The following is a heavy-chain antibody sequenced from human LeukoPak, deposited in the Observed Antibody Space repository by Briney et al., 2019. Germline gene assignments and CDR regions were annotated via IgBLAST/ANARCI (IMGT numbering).Heavy chain of an antibody. CDR2: THHGGNT. J-gene: IGHJ3*02. V-gene: IGHV4-4*02. CDR3: VTFSTVVASPYDAFDI. Sequence: PSGTLSLTCAVSGGSITSINWWNWVRQPPGKGLEWIGETHHGGNTKYNPSLKSRLTISVDKSKNQFSLKLSSVTAADTAMYYCVTFSTVVASPYDAFDIWGQGTMVTVSS. CDR1: GGSITSINW. D-gene: IGHD2-15*01.